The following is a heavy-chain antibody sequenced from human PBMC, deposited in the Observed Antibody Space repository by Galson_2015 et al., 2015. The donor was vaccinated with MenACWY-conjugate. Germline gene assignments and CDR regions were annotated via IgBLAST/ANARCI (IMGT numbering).Heavy chain of an antibody. CDR2: IQYDGREK. Sequence: SLRLSCAASGFTFSTYWMSWVRQAPGKGLAWVANIQYDGREKYYVDSVKGRFTISRDNAKNSLYLQMNNLGVEDTAVYFCARLSSGRYWDFDHWGQGTLVTVSS. CDR1: GFTFSTYW. CDR3: ARLSSGRYWDFDH. D-gene: IGHD1-26*01. V-gene: IGHV3-7*03. J-gene: IGHJ4*02.